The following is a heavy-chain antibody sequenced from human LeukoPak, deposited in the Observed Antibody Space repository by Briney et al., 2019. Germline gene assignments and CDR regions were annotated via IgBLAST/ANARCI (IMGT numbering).Heavy chain of an antibody. CDR1: DDSFSNFY. J-gene: IGHJ4*02. V-gene: IGHV4-34*01. CDR2: INHSGMT. D-gene: IGHD2-15*01. CDR3: ARGVVAAPPTLDY. Sequence: SETLSLTCGVYDDSFSNFYWSWIRQPPGKGLEWIGEINHSGMTNYNPSLKSRVTISVDTSKNQFSLKLSSVTAADTAVYYCARGVVAAPPTLDYWGQGTLVTVSS.